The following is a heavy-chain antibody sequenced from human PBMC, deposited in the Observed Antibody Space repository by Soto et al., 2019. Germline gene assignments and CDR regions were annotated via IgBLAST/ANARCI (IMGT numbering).Heavy chain of an antibody. CDR3: ARNVWFGELAALWFDY. J-gene: IGHJ4*02. V-gene: IGHV6-1*01. CDR1: GDSGSSNSAA. CDR2: TYYRSKWYN. D-gene: IGHD3-10*01. Sequence: PSQTLSVTCAISGDSGSSNSAAWNWIRQSPSRGLEWLGRTYYRSKWYNDYAVSVKSRITINPDTSKNQFSLQLNSVTPEDTALYYCARNVWFGELAALWFDYWGQGSLVTVSS.